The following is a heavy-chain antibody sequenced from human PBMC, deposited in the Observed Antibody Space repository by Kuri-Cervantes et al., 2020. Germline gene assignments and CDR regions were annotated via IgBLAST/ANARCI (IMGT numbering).Heavy chain of an antibody. Sequence: GESLKISCAASGFTFSSYAMSWVRQAPGKGLEWVSSISSSSSYIYYADSVKGRFTISRDNAKNSLYLQMNSLRAEDTAVYYCARGYSFWGTSLPGYWGQGTLVTVSS. CDR1: GFTFSSYA. D-gene: IGHD5-18*01. J-gene: IGHJ4*02. CDR2: ISSSSSYI. V-gene: IGHV3-21*01. CDR3: ARGYSFWGTSLPGY.